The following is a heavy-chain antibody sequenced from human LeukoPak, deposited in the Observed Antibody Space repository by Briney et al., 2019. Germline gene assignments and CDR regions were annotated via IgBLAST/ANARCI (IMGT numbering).Heavy chain of an antibody. CDR2: ISAYNGNT. Sequence: ASVKVSCKASGYTFTSYGISWVRQAPGQGLEWMGWISAYNGNTNYAQKLQGRVTMTTDTSTSTAYMELRSLRSDDTAVYYCARVVYYGSGSYPYYYYYMDVWGKGTTVTIS. D-gene: IGHD3-10*01. CDR3: ARVVYYGSGSYPYYYYYMDV. V-gene: IGHV1-18*01. J-gene: IGHJ6*03. CDR1: GYTFTSYG.